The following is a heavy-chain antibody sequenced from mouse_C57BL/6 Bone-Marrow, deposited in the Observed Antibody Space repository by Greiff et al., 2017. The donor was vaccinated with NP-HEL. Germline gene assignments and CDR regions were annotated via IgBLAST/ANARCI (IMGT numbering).Heavy chain of an antibody. D-gene: IGHD3-2*02. CDR1: GYTFTDYY. J-gene: IGHJ4*01. Sequence: DVKLQESGPVLVKPGASVKMSCKASGYTFTDYYMNWVKQSHGKSLEWIGVINPYNGGTSYNQKFKGKATLTVDKSSSTAYMELNSLTSEDSAVYYCARVDSSGYEAMDYWGQGTSVTVSS. V-gene: IGHV1-19*01. CDR3: ARVDSSGYEAMDY. CDR2: INPYNGGT.